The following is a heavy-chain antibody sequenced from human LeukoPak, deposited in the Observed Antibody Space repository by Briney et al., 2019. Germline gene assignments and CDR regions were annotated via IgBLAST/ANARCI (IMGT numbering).Heavy chain of an antibody. Sequence: GGSLRLSCAASEFTSSSYAMSWVRRAPEKGLEWVSTISASGFTTYYADSVKGRFTISRDNSKNTLFLQMHSLRADGTAVCYCARYCSGGGCYSGFDFWGQGTLVTVSS. J-gene: IGHJ4*02. CDR1: EFTSSSYA. D-gene: IGHD2-15*01. CDR2: ISASGFTT. CDR3: ARYCSGGGCYSGFDF. V-gene: IGHV3-23*01.